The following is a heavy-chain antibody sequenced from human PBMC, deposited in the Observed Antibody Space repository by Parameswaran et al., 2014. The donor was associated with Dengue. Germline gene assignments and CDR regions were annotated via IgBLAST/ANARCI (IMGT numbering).Heavy chain of an antibody. CDR2: TYYRSKWYN. CDR3: ARGGRTGWVYYYYYYGMDV. CDR1: GDSVSSNSAA. J-gene: IGHJ6*02. Sequence: SQTLSLTCAISGDSVSSNSAAWNWIRQSPSRGLEWLGRTYYRSKWYNDYAVSVKSRITINPDTSKNQFSLQLNSVTPEDTAVYYCARGGRTGWVYYYYYYGMDVWGQGTTVTVSS. D-gene: IGHD3/OR15-3a*01. V-gene: IGHV6-1*01.